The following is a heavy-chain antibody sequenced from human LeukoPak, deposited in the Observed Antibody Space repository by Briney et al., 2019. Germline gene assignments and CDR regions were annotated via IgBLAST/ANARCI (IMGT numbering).Heavy chain of an antibody. D-gene: IGHD3-10*01. V-gene: IGHV1-8*01. Sequence: GASVKVSCKASGYTFTSYDINWVRQATGQGLEWMGWMNPNNGNTGYAQTFQGRVTMTRDTFTSTAYMELRSLTSEDTAVYYCVRDGEGLAISVNYWFDLWGQGTLVTVSS. CDR3: VRDGEGLAISVNYWFDL. CDR1: GYTFTSYD. CDR2: MNPNNGNT. J-gene: IGHJ5*02.